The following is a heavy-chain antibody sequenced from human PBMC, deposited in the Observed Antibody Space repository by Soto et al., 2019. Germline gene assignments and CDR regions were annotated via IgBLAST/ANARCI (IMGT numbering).Heavy chain of an antibody. CDR1: GFTFSSYG. D-gene: IGHD6-19*01. V-gene: IGHV3-30*03. Sequence: PGGSLRLSCAASGFTFSSYGMHWVRQAPGKGLEWVAVISYDGSNKYYADSVKGRFTISRDNSKNTLYLQMNSLKTEDTAVYYCTRRGSGWYLRYYGMDVWGQGTTVTVSS. CDR2: ISYDGSNK. CDR3: TRRGSGWYLRYYGMDV. J-gene: IGHJ6*02.